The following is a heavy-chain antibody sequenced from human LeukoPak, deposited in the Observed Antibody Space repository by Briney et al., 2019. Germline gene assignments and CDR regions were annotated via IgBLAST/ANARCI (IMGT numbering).Heavy chain of an antibody. CDR2: ISGSGSTT. Sequence: GGSLRLSCVASEFTFSGYAMSWVRQAPGKGLEWVSTISGSGSTTWYADSVKGRFTISRDNSKNTLYLQMNSLRAEDTAVYYCAKRTRGYNYGPSDYWGQGTLVTVSS. CDR1: EFTFSGYA. D-gene: IGHD5-18*01. CDR3: AKRTRGYNYGPSDY. V-gene: IGHV3-23*01. J-gene: IGHJ4*02.